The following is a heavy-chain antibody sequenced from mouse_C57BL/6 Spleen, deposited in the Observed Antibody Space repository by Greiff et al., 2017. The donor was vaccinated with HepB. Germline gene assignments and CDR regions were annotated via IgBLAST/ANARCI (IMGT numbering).Heavy chain of an antibody. CDR3: AREGGNYGPYAMDY. CDR2: LYPGGGYT. V-gene: IGHV1-63*01. J-gene: IGHJ4*01. CDR1: GYTFTNYW. Sequence: QVQLKQSGAELVRPGTSVKMSCKASGYTFTNYWIGWAKQRPGHGLEWIGDLYPGGGYTNYNEKFKGKATLTADKSSSTAYMQFSSLTSEDSAIYYCAREGGNYGPYAMDYWGQGTSVTVSS. D-gene: IGHD2-1*01.